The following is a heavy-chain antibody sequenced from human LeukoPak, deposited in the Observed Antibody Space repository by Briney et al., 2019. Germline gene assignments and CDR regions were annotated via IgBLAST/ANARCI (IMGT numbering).Heavy chain of an antibody. V-gene: IGHV4-59*01. CDR3: ARSPEGVVTANDAFDI. CDR2: IYYSGST. D-gene: IGHD4-23*01. Sequence: PSETLSLTCTVSGGSISSYYWSWIRQPPGKGLEWIGYIYYSGSTNYNPFLKSRVTISVDTSKNQFSLKLSSVTAADTAVYYCARSPEGVVTANDAFDIWGQGTMVTVSS. J-gene: IGHJ3*02. CDR1: GGSISSYY.